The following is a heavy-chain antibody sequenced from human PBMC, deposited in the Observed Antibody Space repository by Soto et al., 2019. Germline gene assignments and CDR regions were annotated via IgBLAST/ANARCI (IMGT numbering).Heavy chain of an antibody. CDR2: FDPEDGET. V-gene: IGHV1-24*01. D-gene: IGHD3-9*01. CDR3: ATADDILTGYYSGRGNYFDY. CDR1: GYTLTELS. Sequence: ASVKVSCKVSGYTLTELSMHWVRQAPGKGLEWMGGFDPEDGETIYAQKLQGRVTMTEDTSTDTAYMEQSSLRSEDTAVYYFATADDILTGYYSGRGNYFDYWGQGTLVTVSS. J-gene: IGHJ4*02.